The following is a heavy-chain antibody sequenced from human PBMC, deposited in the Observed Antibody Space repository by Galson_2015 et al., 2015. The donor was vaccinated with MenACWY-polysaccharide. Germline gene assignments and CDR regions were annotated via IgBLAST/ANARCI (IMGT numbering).Heavy chain of an antibody. D-gene: IGHD3-10*01. Sequence: TLSLTCTVSGGSISSSSYYWGWIRQPPGRGLEWIGSIYYSGCTYSNPSLKSRVTISVDTSKSNFSLKLSSGTAADSAVYYCAGGARGSGEYYLDYWGQGTLVTVSS. V-gene: IGHV4-39*07. J-gene: IGHJ4*02. CDR2: IYYSGCT. CDR3: AGGARGSGEYYLDY. CDR1: GGSISSSSYY.